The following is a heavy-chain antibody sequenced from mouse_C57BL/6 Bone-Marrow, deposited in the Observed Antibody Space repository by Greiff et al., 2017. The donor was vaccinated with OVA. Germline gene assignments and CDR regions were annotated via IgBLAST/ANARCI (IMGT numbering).Heavy chain of an antibody. CDR3: ARIDYYGNYDWFAY. CDR1: GFSLSTFGMG. D-gene: IGHD2-1*01. J-gene: IGHJ3*01. V-gene: IGHV8-8*01. Sequence: VKLQESGPGILQPSQTLSLTCSFSGFSLSTFGMGVGWIRQPSGKGLEWLAHIWWDDDKYYNPALKSRLTISKDTSKNQVFLKIANVDTADTATYYCARIDYYGNYDWFAYWGQGTLVTVSA. CDR2: IWWDDDK.